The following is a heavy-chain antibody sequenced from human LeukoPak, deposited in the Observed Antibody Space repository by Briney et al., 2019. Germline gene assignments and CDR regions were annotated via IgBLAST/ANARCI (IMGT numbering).Heavy chain of an antibody. CDR3: ARASYDFWSGYYEHVDY. CDR2: IYYSGTT. V-gene: IGHV4-31*03. CDR1: GGSISSGGYY. J-gene: IGHJ4*02. Sequence: SQTLSLTCTVSGGSISSGGYYWSWIRQHPGKGLEWIVYIYYSGTTYYSPSLKSRAIISVDTSKNQFSLRLTSVTAADTAVYYCARASYDFWSGYYEHVDYWGQGTLVTVSS. D-gene: IGHD3-3*01.